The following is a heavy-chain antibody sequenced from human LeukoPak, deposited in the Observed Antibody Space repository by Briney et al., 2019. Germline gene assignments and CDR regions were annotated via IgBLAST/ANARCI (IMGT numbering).Heavy chain of an antibody. Sequence: GGSLRLSCAASGFTVSSNYMSWVRQAPGKGLEWVSVIYSGGSTYYADSVKGRFTISRDNSKNTLYLQMNSLRAEDTAVYYCARDYITASSDYYGMDVWGQGTTVTVSS. V-gene: IGHV3-53*01. CDR3: ARDYITASSDYYGMDV. CDR1: GFTVSSNY. CDR2: IYSGGST. J-gene: IGHJ6*02. D-gene: IGHD5-18*01.